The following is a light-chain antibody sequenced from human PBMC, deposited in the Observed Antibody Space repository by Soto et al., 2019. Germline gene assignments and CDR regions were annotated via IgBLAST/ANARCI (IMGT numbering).Light chain of an antibody. V-gene: IGKV3-20*01. CDR2: GAS. CDR3: QHYGSSPWT. CDR1: QSVSSIY. Sequence: EIVLTQSPGTLSLSPGERATLSCRASQSVSSIYLAWYQQKPGQAPRLLIYGASNRATGIPDRFSGSGSGTDFTLTISRLEPEDFEVYYCQHYGSSPWTFGQGTKVDIK. J-gene: IGKJ1*01.